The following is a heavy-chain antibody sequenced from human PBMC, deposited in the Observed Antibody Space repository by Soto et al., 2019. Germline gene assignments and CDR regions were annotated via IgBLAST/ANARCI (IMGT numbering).Heavy chain of an antibody. CDR1: GFTVNSHY. D-gene: IGHD3-22*01. CDR3: AGVGLSGSFSNWFDP. V-gene: IGHV3-53*01. CDR2: IYSGGST. Sequence: VQLVESGGGLIQPGGSLRLSCAASGFTVNSHYMSWVRQAPGEGLEWVSVIYSGGSTYYADSVKGRFTISRDNLRNTLFLQMNSLRVEDTAVYYCAGVGLSGSFSNWFDPRGQGTLVTVSS. J-gene: IGHJ5*02.